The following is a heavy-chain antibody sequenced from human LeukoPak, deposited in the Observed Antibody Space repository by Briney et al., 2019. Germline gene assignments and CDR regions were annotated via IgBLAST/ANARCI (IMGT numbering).Heavy chain of an antibody. CDR1: GFTISNYG. J-gene: IGHJ6*02. V-gene: IGHV3-30*18. CDR2: ISYDESDK. Sequence: PGRSLRLSCAASGFTISNYGMLWVRQAPGKGLEWVAVISYDESDKYYADSVKGRFTISRDNSKNTLYLQMNSLRPEDTAVYYCAKGVVAATNAAYYGMDVWGQGTTVTVSS. D-gene: IGHD2-15*01. CDR3: AKGVVAATNAAYYGMDV.